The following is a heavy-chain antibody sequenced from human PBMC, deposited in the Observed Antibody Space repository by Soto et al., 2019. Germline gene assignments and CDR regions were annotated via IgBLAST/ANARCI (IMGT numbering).Heavy chain of an antibody. CDR2: IYPGDSDT. CDR3: ASKRGADDYDSSGPPEDAFDI. Sequence: GAAMKISCKGSGYSFTSYWIGWVREMPGKGLEWMGIIYPGDSDTRYSPSVQGQVTISADKSISTAYLQWSSLKASDTAMYYCASKRGADDYDSSGPPEDAFDIWGQGTMVTVSS. CDR1: GYSFTSYW. V-gene: IGHV5-51*01. D-gene: IGHD3-22*01. J-gene: IGHJ3*02.